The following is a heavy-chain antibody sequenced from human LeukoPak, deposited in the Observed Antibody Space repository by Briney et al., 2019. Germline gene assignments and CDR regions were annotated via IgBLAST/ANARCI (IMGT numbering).Heavy chain of an antibody. CDR3: ARQRGGQYEDGFDI. J-gene: IGHJ3*02. Sequence: ASVKVSSKASGYTFTGYYMHWVRQAPGQGLEWMGWINPNSGGTNYAQKFQGRVTMTRDTSTSTVYMELSSLRSEDTAVYYCARQRGGQYEDGFDIWGQGTMVTVSS. CDR2: INPNSGGT. CDR1: GYTFTGYY. D-gene: IGHD2-8*01. V-gene: IGHV1-2*02.